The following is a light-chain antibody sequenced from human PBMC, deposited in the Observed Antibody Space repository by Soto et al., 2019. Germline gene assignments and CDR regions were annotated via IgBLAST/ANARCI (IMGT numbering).Light chain of an antibody. Sequence: EIVLTQSPGTLSLSQGQRATLSCRASQRLSASDIAWYQQKPGQAPKFLIYGVSSRATGIPDRFSGSGSGTDFTLTISRLEPEDFAVYHCQQYGSAPRITFGQGTRLEIK. CDR1: QRLSASD. J-gene: IGKJ5*01. CDR2: GVS. CDR3: QQYGSAPRIT. V-gene: IGKV3-20*01.